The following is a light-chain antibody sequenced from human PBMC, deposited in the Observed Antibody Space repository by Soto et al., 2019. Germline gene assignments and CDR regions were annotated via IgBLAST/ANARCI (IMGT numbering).Light chain of an antibody. CDR2: GAS. CDR1: QSVNTNY. Sequence: EVVLTQSPGTLSLSPGERATLSCRASQSVNTNYLAWYQQKSGQAPRLLTYGASSRATGIPDRFSGSGSGTDFTLTISRLEPEDFAAYFCQQYGSSPITFGQGTRLEIK. CDR3: QQYGSSPIT. J-gene: IGKJ5*01. V-gene: IGKV3-20*01.